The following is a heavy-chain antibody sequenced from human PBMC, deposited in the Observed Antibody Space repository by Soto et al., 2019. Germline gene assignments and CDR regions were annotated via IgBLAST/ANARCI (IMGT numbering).Heavy chain of an antibody. D-gene: IGHD3-9*01. CDR1: GFTFSSYA. Sequence: GGSLRLSCAAFGFTFSSYAMSWVRQAPGKGLEWVSAISGSGGSTYYADSVKGRFTISRDNSKNTLYLQMNSLRAEDTAVYYCAKDPYYDILTGYQYFDYWGQGTLVTSPQ. J-gene: IGHJ4*02. CDR2: ISGSGGST. V-gene: IGHV3-23*01. CDR3: AKDPYYDILTGYQYFDY.